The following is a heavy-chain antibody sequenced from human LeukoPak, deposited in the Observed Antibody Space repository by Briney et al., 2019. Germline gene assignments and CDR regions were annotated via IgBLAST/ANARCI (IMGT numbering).Heavy chain of an antibody. J-gene: IGHJ3*01. CDR3: ARIGPIVGNF. D-gene: IGHD1-26*01. V-gene: IGHV4-39*01. Sequence: SETLSLTCTVSGGSISSSSYYWGWIRQPPGKGLEWIGSIYYSGSTYYNPSLKSRVTISVDTSKNQFSLKLSSVTAADTAVYYRARIGPIVGNFWGQGTMVTVSS. CDR1: GGSISSSSYY. CDR2: IYYSGST.